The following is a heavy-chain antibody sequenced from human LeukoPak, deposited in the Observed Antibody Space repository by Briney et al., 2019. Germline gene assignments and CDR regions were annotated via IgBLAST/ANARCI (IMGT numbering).Heavy chain of an antibody. CDR2: IYYSGST. CDR1: GGSISSYY. D-gene: IGHD6-13*01. V-gene: IGHV4-59*01. CDR3: ARGGTAAGFDY. Sequence: SETLSLTCTVSGGSISSYYWSWIRQPPGRGLEWIGYIYYSGSTNYNPSLKSRVTISADTSKNQFSLKLSSVTAADTAVYYCARGGTAAGFDYWGQGTLVTVSS. J-gene: IGHJ4*02.